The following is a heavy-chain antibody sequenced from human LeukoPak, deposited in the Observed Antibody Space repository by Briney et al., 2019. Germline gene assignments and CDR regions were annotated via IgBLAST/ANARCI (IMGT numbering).Heavy chain of an antibody. V-gene: IGHV3-33*01. CDR2: IWHDGSNK. J-gene: IGHJ4*02. Sequence: GGSLRLSCAASGFTFSSYGMHWVRQAPGKGLEWVAVIWHDGSNKYYADSVKGRFTISRDNSKNTLYLQMNSLRAEDTAVYYCARDQGAGSGCPDYWGQGTLVTVS. D-gene: IGHD6-19*01. CDR1: GFTFSSYG. CDR3: ARDQGAGSGCPDY.